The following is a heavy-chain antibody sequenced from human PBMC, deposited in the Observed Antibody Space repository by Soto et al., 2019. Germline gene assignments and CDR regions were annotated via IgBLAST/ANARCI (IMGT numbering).Heavy chain of an antibody. CDR2: IHKAVTT. CDR3: ARDSGYLTSDAFDL. D-gene: IGHD5-12*01. CDR1: GGSISSSY. V-gene: IGHV4-59*01. J-gene: IGHJ3*01. Sequence: QVQLQESGPGLVKPSETLSLTCTVSGGSISSSYWSWIRQPPGKGLEWIGYIHKAVTTNYNPSLKSRVTISVATSKNRFSLKLNSVTAADTAIYYWARDSGYLTSDAFDLWGPGTMVTVSS.